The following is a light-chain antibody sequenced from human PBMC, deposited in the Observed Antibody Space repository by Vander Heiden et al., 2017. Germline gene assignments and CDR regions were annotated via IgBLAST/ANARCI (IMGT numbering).Light chain of an antibody. CDR2: DAS. V-gene: IGKV1-5*01. Sequence: DIQLTQSPSTLSASVGDRVTITCRASQNIDTWLAWYQQKPGKAPQLLIYDASSLESGVPSRFSGGGYGTEFTLTIDSLQPDDVARYYCQYSRNSSTFGPGTGVEVK. J-gene: IGKJ1*01. CDR3: QYSRNSST. CDR1: QNIDTW.